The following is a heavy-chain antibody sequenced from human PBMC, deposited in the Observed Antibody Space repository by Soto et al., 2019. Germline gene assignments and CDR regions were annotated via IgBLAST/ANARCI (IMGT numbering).Heavy chain of an antibody. D-gene: IGHD3-22*01. V-gene: IGHV5-51*01. CDR3: ARHPNYYDSSGYYYSDY. CDR2: IYPGDSKT. J-gene: IGHJ4*02. CDR1: GFTFTNYW. Sequence: GESLKISCKGSGFTFTNYWIAWVRQMPGKGLEWMGIIYPGDSKTRYSPSFQGQVTISADKSISTAFLHWSSLKASDTAMYYCARHPNYYDSSGYYYSDYWGQGTLVTVS.